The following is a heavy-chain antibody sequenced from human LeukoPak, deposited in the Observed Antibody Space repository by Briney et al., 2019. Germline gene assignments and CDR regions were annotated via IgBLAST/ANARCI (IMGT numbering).Heavy chain of an antibody. CDR2: IYYSGST. D-gene: IGHD1-26*01. J-gene: IGHJ6*03. V-gene: IGHV4-39*07. CDR1: GGSISSSSYY. Sequence: PSETLSLTCTVSGGSISSSSYYWGWIRQPPGKGQEWIASIYYSGSTHYNPSLKSRVTISVDTSKNQFSLKLSSVTAADTAVYYCARDYSSGSYWYYYYYMDVWGKGTTVTVSS. CDR3: ARDYSSGSYWYYYYYMDV.